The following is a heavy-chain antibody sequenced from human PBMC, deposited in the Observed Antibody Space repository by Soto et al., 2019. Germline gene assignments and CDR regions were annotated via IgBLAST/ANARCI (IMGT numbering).Heavy chain of an antibody. Sequence: SGTLSLTCTVSGCSINPYDWGGIRKPPGKGLEWIGNIYYSGTTNYHPSLKSRVTISLDTSKNQFSLKLSSVTAADTAVYYCARLGGYYQAFDSWGQGTLVTVSS. V-gene: IGHV4-59*08. J-gene: IGHJ4*02. CDR2: IYYSGTT. D-gene: IGHD3-22*01. CDR1: GCSINPYD. CDR3: ARLGGYYQAFDS.